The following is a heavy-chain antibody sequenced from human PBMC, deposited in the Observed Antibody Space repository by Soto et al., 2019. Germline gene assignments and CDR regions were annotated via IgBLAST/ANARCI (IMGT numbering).Heavy chain of an antibody. CDR2: IIPIFGTA. J-gene: IGHJ4*02. CDR3: ATAYYDSSGYPNFDY. CDR1: GGTFSSYA. V-gene: IGHV1-69*01. Sequence: VKDSCKASGGTFSSYAITWVRQAPGQGLEWMGGIIPIFGTANYAQKFQGRVTVTADESTSTAYMELSSLRSEDTAVYSCATAYYDSSGYPNFDYWGQGTLVTVSS. D-gene: IGHD3-22*01.